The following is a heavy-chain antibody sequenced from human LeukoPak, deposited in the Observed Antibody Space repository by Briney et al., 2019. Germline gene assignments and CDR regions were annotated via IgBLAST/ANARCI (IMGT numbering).Heavy chain of an antibody. D-gene: IGHD1-7*01. CDR3: ATGNYNRPFDY. CDR2: IKSDGGLT. CDR1: GFTFSSYW. Sequence: PGGSLRLSCAASGFTFSSYWMHWVRQIPGKGLVWVSRIKSDGGLTNYADSVKGRFTISRDNTKNTLYLQLNSLRAEDTAVYYCATGNYNRPFDYWGQGTLVTVSS. V-gene: IGHV3-74*01. J-gene: IGHJ4*02.